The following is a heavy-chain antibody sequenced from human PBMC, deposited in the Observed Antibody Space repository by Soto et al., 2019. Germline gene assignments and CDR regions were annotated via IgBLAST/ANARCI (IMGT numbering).Heavy chain of an antibody. D-gene: IGHD1-1*01. Sequence: QVQLVESGGGVVQPGRSLRLSCAADKFRFSDYGTHWVRQAPGKGLEWVAVIWYDGSETYYGDSVKGRFTISRDNSKNTLYLQMNSLRPEDTDVYYCARQSLGNIRLRGFDYWGQGTLVTVSS. J-gene: IGHJ4*02. V-gene: IGHV3-33*01. CDR3: ARQSLGNIRLRGFDY. CDR1: KFRFSDYG. CDR2: IWYDGSET.